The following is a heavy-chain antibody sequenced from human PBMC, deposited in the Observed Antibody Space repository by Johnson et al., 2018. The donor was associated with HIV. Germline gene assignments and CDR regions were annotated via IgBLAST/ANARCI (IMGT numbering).Heavy chain of an antibody. V-gene: IGHV3-66*02. CDR2: IYRGGNT. Sequence: VQLVESGGGLVQPGGSLRLSCAASGFTVSSNYMSWVRQAPGKGLEWVSVIYRGGNTYYADSVKGRFTISRDNSKNTLYLQMNSLRAEDTAVYYCARENLSSGAFDIWGQGTMVTVSS. CDR1: GFTVSSNY. CDR3: ARENLSSGAFDI. J-gene: IGHJ3*02.